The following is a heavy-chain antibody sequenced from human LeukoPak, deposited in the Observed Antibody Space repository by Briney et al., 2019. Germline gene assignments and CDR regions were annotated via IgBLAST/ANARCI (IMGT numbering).Heavy chain of an antibody. CDR1: GFTFSNYA. CDR2: ISGTGGST. CDR3: AKDALYYYGSGSKFDP. J-gene: IGHJ5*02. D-gene: IGHD3-10*01. V-gene: IGHV3-23*01. Sequence: PGGSLRLSCAASGFTFSNYAMSWVRQAPGKGLEWVSSISGTGGSTYYADSVKGRFTISRDNSNNTLFLQMNSLRAEDTAVYYCAKDALYYYGSGSKFDPWGQGTLVTVSS.